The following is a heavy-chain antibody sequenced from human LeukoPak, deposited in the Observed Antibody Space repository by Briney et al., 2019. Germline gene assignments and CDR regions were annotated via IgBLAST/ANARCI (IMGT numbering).Heavy chain of an antibody. CDR3: ARGGPGGSWSRVGYYFDY. J-gene: IGHJ4*02. V-gene: IGHV4-59*12. D-gene: IGHD2-15*01. Sequence: PSETLSLTCTVSGGSISSYYWSWIRQPPGKGLEWIGYIYYSGSTNYNPSLKSRVTISVDRPKNQFSLKLSSVTAADTAVYYCARGGPGGSWSRVGYYFDYWGQGTLVTVSS. CDR2: IYYSGST. CDR1: GGSISSYY.